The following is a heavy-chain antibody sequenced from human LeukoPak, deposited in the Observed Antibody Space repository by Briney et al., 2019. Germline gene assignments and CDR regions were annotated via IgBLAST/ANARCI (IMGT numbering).Heavy chain of an antibody. CDR2: IRSKAYGGTS. J-gene: IGHJ5*02. D-gene: IGHD6-19*01. Sequence: PGGSLRLSCTASGFTFGDYAMSWVRQAPGKGLEWVGFIRSKAYGGTSEYAASVRGRFTISRDDSKSIAYLQMNSLKTEDTAVYYCTRQQWPEHNWFDPWGQGTLVTVSS. CDR3: TRQQWPEHNWFDP. CDR1: GFTFGDYA. V-gene: IGHV3-49*04.